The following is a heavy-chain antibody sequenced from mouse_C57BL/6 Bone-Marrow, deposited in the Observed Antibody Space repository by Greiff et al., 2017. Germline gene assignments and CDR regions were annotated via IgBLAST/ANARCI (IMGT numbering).Heavy chain of an antibody. CDR2: ISSGSSTI. CDR3: ARNYYGSSRDY. V-gene: IGHV5-17*01. J-gene: IGHJ2*01. D-gene: IGHD1-1*01. CDR1: GFTFSDYG. Sequence: DVMLVESGGGLVKPGGSLKLSRAASGFTFSDYGMHWVRQAPEKGLEWVAYISSGSSTIYYADTVKGRFTISRDNAKNTLFLQMTSLRSEDTAMYYCARNYYGSSRDYWGQGTTLTVSS.